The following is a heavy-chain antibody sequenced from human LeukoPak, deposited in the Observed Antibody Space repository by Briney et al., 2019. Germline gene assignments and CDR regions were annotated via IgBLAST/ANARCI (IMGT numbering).Heavy chain of an antibody. J-gene: IGHJ3*02. CDR1: GGSISSYY. CDR3: ARVGGIVDAFDI. V-gene: IGHV4-59*01. CDR2: IYYSGST. Sequence: SETLSLTCTVSGGSISSYYWSWLRQPPGKGLEWIGYIYYSGSTNYNPSLKSRVTISVDTSKNQFSLKLSSVTAADTAVYYCARVGGIVDAFDIWGQGTMVTVSS. D-gene: IGHD2-21*01.